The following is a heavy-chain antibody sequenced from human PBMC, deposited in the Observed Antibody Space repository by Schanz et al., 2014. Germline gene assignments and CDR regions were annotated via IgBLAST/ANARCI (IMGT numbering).Heavy chain of an antibody. Sequence: LESGGTLVQPGGSLRLSCAGSELTLSTHAMTWVRQAPGKGLEWVSTVTTGGGAFYADSVKGRFTVSRDNSKNILYLQMNSLRAEDTALYYCAKDPHKDYGGKPQTFDIWGQGTMVTVSS. J-gene: IGHJ3*02. V-gene: IGHV3-23*01. CDR2: VTTGGGA. CDR3: AKDPHKDYGGKPQTFDI. CDR1: ELTLSTHA. D-gene: IGHD4-17*01.